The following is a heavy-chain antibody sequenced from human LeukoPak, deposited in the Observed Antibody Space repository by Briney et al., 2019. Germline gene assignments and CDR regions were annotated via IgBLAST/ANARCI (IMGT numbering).Heavy chain of an antibody. CDR2: ITGSSTWT. D-gene: IGHD7-27*01. Sequence: GSLRLSCETSGFTLGTFGITWVRQSPGEGVELGLGITGSSTWTYYADSVRGRFTISRDNARNTLHLQMNNLTADDTAIYYCARELVSLGTGYFDLWGRGTLVTVSS. CDR3: ARELVSLGTGYFDL. V-gene: IGHV3-23*01. J-gene: IGHJ2*01. CDR1: GFTLGTFG.